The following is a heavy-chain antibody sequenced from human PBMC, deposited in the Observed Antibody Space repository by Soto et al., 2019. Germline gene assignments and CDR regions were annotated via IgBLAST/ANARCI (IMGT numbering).Heavy chain of an antibody. CDR2: ISGSGGST. J-gene: IGHJ4*02. CDR3: AKDWFGELFWWRGGGGGDY. CDR1: GFTFSSYA. V-gene: IGHV3-23*01. D-gene: IGHD3-10*01. Sequence: EVQLLESGGGLVQPGGSLRLSCAASGFTFSSYAMSWVRQAPGKGLEWVSAISGSGGSTYYADSVKGRFTISRDNSKNTLYLQMNSLRAEETAVYYCAKDWFGELFWWRGGGGGDYWGQGTLVTVSS.